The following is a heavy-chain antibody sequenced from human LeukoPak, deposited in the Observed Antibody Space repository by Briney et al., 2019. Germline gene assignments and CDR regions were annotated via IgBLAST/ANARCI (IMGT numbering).Heavy chain of an antibody. Sequence: SETLSLTCTVSGGSITSSSHYWGWIRQPPGKGLEWIGSIYYSGSTNYNPSLKSRVTISVDTSKNQFSLKLSSVTAADTAVYYCARAPSGSYSYWYFDLWGRGTLVTVSS. CDR2: IYYSGST. CDR3: ARAPSGSYSYWYFDL. CDR1: GGSITSSSHY. V-gene: IGHV4-39*07. D-gene: IGHD1-26*01. J-gene: IGHJ2*01.